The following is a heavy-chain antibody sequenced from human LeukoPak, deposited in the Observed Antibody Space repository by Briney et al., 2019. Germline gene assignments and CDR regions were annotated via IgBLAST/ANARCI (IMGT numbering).Heavy chain of an antibody. D-gene: IGHD6-13*01. CDR3: AKDPYSSSWRNWFDP. Sequence: GGSLRLSCAASGFTFSSYAMSWVRQAPGKGLEWVSAISGSGGSTYYADSVKGRFTISRDNSKNTLYLQMNSLRAEDTAVYYCAKDPYSSSWRNWFDPWGQGTLVTVSS. V-gene: IGHV3-23*01. CDR1: GFTFSSYA. J-gene: IGHJ5*02. CDR2: ISGSGGST.